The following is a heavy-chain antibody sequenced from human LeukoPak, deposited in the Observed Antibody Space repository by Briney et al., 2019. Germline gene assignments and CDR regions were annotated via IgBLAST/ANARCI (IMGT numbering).Heavy chain of an antibody. CDR3: ARGNRYYDILTGYLNYYYYYMDV. Sequence: SQTLSLTCAISGDSVSSNSAAWNWIRQSPSIGLEWLVRTYYRSKWYNDYAVSVKSRITINPDTSKNQFSLQLNSVTPEDTAVYYCARGNRYYDILTGYLNYYYYYMDVWGKGTTVTVSS. CDR2: TYYRSKWYN. J-gene: IGHJ6*03. V-gene: IGHV6-1*01. D-gene: IGHD3-9*01. CDR1: GDSVSSNSAA.